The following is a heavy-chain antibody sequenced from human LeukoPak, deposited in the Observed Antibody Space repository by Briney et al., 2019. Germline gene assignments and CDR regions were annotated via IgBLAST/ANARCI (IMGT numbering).Heavy chain of an antibody. D-gene: IGHD3-10*01. CDR3: ARDPGVGESPSILQYYFDY. J-gene: IGHJ4*02. V-gene: IGHV3-30-3*01. CDR2: ISYDGSNK. Sequence: GGSLRLSCAASGFTFSSYAMHWVRQAPGKGLEWVAVISYDGSNKYYADSVKGRFTISRDNSKNTLYLQMNSLRAEDTAVYYCARDPGVGESPSILQYYFDYWGQGTLVTVS. CDR1: GFTFSSYA.